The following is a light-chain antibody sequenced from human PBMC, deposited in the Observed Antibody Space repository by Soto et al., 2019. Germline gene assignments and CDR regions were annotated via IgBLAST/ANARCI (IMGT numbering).Light chain of an antibody. CDR3: QQHNSSQCT. J-gene: IGKJ1*01. V-gene: IGKV1-5*01. CDR1: QSISDW. CDR2: DAS. Sequence: DIQMTQSPSTLSASVGDRVTITCRASQSISDWLAWFQQKPGKAPKVLIYDASTLESGVPSRFSGSGSGTEFTLTISSLQPEDSATYYCQQHNSSQCTFGQGTRVEIK.